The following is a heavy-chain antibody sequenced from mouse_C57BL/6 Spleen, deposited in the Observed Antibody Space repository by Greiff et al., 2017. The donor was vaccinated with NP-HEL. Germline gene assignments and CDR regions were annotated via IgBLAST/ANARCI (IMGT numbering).Heavy chain of an antibody. CDR3: ARHAPPYYGTFDYAMDY. D-gene: IGHD2-10*01. J-gene: IGHJ4*01. CDR1: GYTFTEYT. V-gene: IGHV1-62-2*01. CDR2: FYPGSGSI. Sequence: VQLQQSGAELVKPGASVKLSCKASGYTFTEYTIHWVKQRSGQGLEWIGWFYPGSGSIKYNEKFKDKATLTADISSSTVYMELSRLTSEDSAVYFCARHAPPYYGTFDYAMDYWGQGTSVTVSS.